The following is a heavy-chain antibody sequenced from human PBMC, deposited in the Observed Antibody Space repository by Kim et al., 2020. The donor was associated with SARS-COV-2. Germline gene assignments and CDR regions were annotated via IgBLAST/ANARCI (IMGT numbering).Heavy chain of an antibody. D-gene: IGHD5-12*01. Sequence: GGSLRLSCAASGFTFSSYGMHWVRQAPGKGLEWVAVISYDGSNKYYADSVKGRFTISRDNSKNTLYLQMNSLRAEDTAVYYCASSMVDIVATINHGGIYWGQGTLVTVSS. J-gene: IGHJ4*02. CDR2: ISYDGSNK. CDR1: GFTFSSYG. V-gene: IGHV3-33*05. CDR3: ASSMVDIVATINHGGIY.